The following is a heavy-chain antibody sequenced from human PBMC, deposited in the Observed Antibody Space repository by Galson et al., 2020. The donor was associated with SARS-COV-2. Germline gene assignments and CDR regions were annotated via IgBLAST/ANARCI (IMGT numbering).Heavy chain of an antibody. D-gene: IGHD3-10*01. Sequence: GESLKISCVASGFSFSSFGMHWVRQAPGKGLEWVAVIWYDGTNKYYADSVKGRFTISRDNSKNTLYLQMNSLRAEDTAVYYCARERGAMVRGVMIKGYFDYWGQGTLLTVSS. J-gene: IGHJ4*02. CDR3: ARERGAMVRGVMIKGYFDY. CDR1: GFSFSSFG. CDR2: IWYDGTNK. V-gene: IGHV3-33*01.